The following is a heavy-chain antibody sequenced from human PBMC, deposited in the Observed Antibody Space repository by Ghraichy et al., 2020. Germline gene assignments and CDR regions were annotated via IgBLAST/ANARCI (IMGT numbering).Heavy chain of an antibody. J-gene: IGHJ4*02. CDR3: ARLAIPLDFYESGGYVDF. D-gene: IGHD3-22*01. CDR1: GDSISSTAHS. V-gene: IGHV4-39*01. CDR2: VYYSGVT. Sequence: SETLSLTCTVSGDSISSTAHSWGWIRQPPGKGLEWIGSVYYSGVTYYNPSRSNRLTISVDTSKNQFSLNLRSVTAADTAIYYCARLAIPLDFYESGGYVDFWGLGTLVTVSS.